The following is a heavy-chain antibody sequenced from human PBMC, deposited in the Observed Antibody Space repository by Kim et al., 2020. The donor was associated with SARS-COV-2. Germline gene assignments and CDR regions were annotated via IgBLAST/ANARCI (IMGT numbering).Heavy chain of an antibody. J-gene: IGHJ4*02. V-gene: IGHV4-34*01. CDR1: GGSFSGYY. CDR2: INHSGST. D-gene: IGHD6-6*01. Sequence: SETLSLTCAVYGGSFSGYYWSWIRQPPGKGLEWIGEINHSGSTNYNPSLKSRVTISVDTSKNQFSLKLSSVTAADTAVYYCARGRWQLGLGYWGQGTLVTVSS. CDR3: ARGRWQLGLGY.